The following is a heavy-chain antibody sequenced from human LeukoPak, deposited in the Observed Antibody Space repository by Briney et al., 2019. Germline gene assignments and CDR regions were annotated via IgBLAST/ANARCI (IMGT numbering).Heavy chain of an antibody. J-gene: IGHJ5*02. D-gene: IGHD6-13*01. CDR3: ATPGTWGDWFDP. CDR1: GYTFTDYY. Sequence: ASVTVSYQASGYTFTDYYMHWVRQAAGKGLEGMGWINPNSGGTNYAQKFQGRVTMTRDTSISTAYMELSRLRSDDTAVYYCATPGTWGDWFDPWGQGTLVSVSS. CDR2: INPNSGGT. V-gene: IGHV1-2*02.